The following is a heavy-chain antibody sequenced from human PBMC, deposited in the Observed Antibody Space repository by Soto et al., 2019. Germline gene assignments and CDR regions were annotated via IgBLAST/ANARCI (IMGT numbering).Heavy chain of an antibody. D-gene: IGHD3-3*01. CDR3: ARLIRFLEWLSHDYGMDV. CDR2: ISYDGSNK. J-gene: IGHJ6*02. V-gene: IGHV3-30*03. Sequence: GSLRLSCAASGFTFSSYGMHWVRQAPGKGLEWVAVISYDGSNKYFADSVKGRFTISRDNSKNTLYLQMNSLRAEDTAVYYCARLIRFLEWLSHDYGMDVWGQGTTVTVSS. CDR1: GFTFSSYG.